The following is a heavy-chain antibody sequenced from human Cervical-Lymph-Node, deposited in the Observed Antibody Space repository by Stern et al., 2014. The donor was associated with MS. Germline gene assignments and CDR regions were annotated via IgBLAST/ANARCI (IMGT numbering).Heavy chain of an antibody. V-gene: IGHV3-7*01. D-gene: IGHD6-19*01. Sequence: EEQLVESGGGLVQPGGSLRLSCAASGFTFSNYWMNWVRQAPGKGLEWVANVKQDGSETYYVESVKGRFTISREKDKHSLYLQVNSLRAEDTAVYYCVRAAFTTGWYYWYFDLWGRGPLVTVSS. CDR1: GFTFSNYW. J-gene: IGHJ2*01. CDR3: VRAAFTTGWYYWYFDL. CDR2: VKQDGSET.